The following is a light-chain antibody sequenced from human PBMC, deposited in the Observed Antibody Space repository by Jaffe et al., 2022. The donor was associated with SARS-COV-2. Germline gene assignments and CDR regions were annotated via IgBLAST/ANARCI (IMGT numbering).Light chain of an antibody. Sequence: QSVLTQPPSASGTPGQRVTISCSGSSSNIGGNAVNWYQQLPGTAPKLLISGNNQRPSGVPDRFSGSKSGTSASLAISGLQSEDEAAYYCAAWDDSLNGVVFGGGTKLTVL. CDR1: SSNIGGNA. V-gene: IGLV1-44*01. J-gene: IGLJ3*02. CDR3: AAWDDSLNGVV. CDR2: GNN.